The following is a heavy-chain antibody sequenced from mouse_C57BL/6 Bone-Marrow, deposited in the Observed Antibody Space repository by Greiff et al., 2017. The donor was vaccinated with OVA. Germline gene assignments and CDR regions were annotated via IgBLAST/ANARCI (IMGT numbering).Heavy chain of an antibody. V-gene: IGHV5-6*02. CDR3: ARHPYYYGSSYHFDY. D-gene: IGHD1-1*01. CDR2: ISSGGSYT. J-gene: IGHJ2*01. CDR1: GFTFSSYG. Sequence: DVKLQESGGDLVKPGGSLKLSCAASGFTFSSYGMSWVRQTPDKRLEWVATISSGGSYTYYPDSVKGRFTISRDNAKNTLYLQMSSLKSEDTAMYYCARHPYYYGSSYHFDYWGQGTTLTVSS.